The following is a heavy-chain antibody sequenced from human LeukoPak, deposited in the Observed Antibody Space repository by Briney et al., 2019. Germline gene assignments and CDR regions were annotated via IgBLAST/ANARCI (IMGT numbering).Heavy chain of an antibody. CDR1: GFTFDDYA. J-gene: IGHJ5*02. CDR2: ISANGAAT. V-gene: IGHV3-43*02. CDR3: AKDKGCPSTRCQYNWFDP. Sequence: GGSLRLSRAASGFTFDDYAMHWVRQAPGKGLEWVSLISANGAATYYADSVKGRFTISRDSSKNSLYLQMNSLRTEDTALYYCAKDKGCPSTRCQYNWFDPWGQRALVTVSS. D-gene: IGHD2-2*01.